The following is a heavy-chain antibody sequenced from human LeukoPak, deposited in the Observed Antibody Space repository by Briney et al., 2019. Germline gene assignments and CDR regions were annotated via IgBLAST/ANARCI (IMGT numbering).Heavy chain of an antibody. CDR2: IYTTGST. V-gene: IGHV4-4*07. CDR1: GGSISGYF. J-gene: IGHJ6*02. Sequence: SQTLSLTCTVSGGSISGYFWSCIRQPAGKGLEWIGRIYTTGSTNYNPSLKSRVNMSVDTSKNQFSLNLSSVTAADTAVYYGARDYWVGGVMASYFCMDVWGQGTTVTVSS. CDR3: ARDYWVGGVMASYFCMDV. D-gene: IGHD3-16*01.